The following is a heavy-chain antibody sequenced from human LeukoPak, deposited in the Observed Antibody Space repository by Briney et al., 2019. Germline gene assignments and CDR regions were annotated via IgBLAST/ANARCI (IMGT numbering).Heavy chain of an antibody. CDR2: IKQDGSEK. D-gene: IGHD1-26*01. V-gene: IGHV3-7*01. CDR3: ARLIVGAIDY. Sequence: GGSLRLSCAASGFTFSNFWMGWVRQAPGKGLEWAANIKQDGSEKYYVDSVKGRFTISRDNAKNSLYLQMNSLRAEDTAVYYCARLIVGAIDYWGQGTLVTVSS. CDR1: GFTFSNFW. J-gene: IGHJ4*02.